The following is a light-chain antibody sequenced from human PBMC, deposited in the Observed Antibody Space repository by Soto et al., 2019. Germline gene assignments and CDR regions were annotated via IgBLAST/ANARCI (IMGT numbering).Light chain of an antibody. CDR1: QSVSSSY. J-gene: IGKJ5*01. CDR2: GAS. CDR3: QQYGSSPPIT. V-gene: IGKV3-20*01. Sequence: DIVLTQSPGTLSLSPGERATLSCRASQSVSSSYLAWYQQKPGQAPRLLFYGASSRATGIPDRFSGSGSGTDFTLNISRLEPEDFAVYYCQQYGSSPPITFGQGTRLEIK.